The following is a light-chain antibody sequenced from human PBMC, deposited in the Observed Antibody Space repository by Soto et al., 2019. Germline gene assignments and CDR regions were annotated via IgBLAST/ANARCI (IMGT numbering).Light chain of an antibody. J-gene: IGKJ2*01. CDR2: GAS. CDR3: QQFGGSYT. V-gene: IGKV3-20*01. CDR1: QSVSST. Sequence: EIVLTQSPGTLSLSPGERATLSCRASQSVSSTLAWYQHKPVQSPRLLIYGASIRATGIPDRFSGSGSGTDFTLTIRRMEFEEFALYYCQQFGGSYTFGQGTKLEMK.